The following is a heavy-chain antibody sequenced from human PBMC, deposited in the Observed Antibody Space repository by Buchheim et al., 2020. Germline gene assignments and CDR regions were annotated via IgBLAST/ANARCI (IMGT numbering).Heavy chain of an antibody. CDR2: IYYSGST. CDR1: GGSISSGGYY. J-gene: IGHJ5*02. CDR3: ASRYYDFWSGFRGDNWFDP. Sequence: QVQLQESGPGLVKPSQTLSLTCTVSGGSISSGGYYWSWIRQHPGKGLEWIGYIYYSGSTYYNPSLNSRVTISVDTSKNQFSLKLSSVTAADTAVYYCASRYYDFWSGFRGDNWFDPWGQGTL. D-gene: IGHD3-3*01. V-gene: IGHV4-31*03.